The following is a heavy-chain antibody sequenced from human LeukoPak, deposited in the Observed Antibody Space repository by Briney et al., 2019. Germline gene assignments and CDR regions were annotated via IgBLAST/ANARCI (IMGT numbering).Heavy chain of an antibody. Sequence: PSETLSLTCAVYGGSFSGYYWSWIRQPPGKGLEGIGEINHSGSTNYNPSLKSRVTISVDTSKDQFSLKLSSVTAADTAVYYCARYGSGSTWFDPWGLGTLVTVSS. D-gene: IGHD3-10*01. CDR2: INHSGST. CDR1: GGSFSGYY. V-gene: IGHV4-34*01. CDR3: ARYGSGSTWFDP. J-gene: IGHJ5*02.